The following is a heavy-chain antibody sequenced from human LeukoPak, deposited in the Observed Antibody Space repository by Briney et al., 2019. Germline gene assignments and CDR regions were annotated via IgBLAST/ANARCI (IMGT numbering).Heavy chain of an antibody. Sequence: VSVKVSCKVSGYTLTELSMHWVRQAPGKGLEWMGGFDPEDGETIYAQKFQGRVTMTEDTSTDTAYMELSSLRSEDTAVYYCATSRTWIQLWSALDYWGQGTLVTVSS. J-gene: IGHJ4*02. CDR2: FDPEDGET. CDR3: ATSRTWIQLWSALDY. D-gene: IGHD5-18*01. CDR1: GYTLTELS. V-gene: IGHV1-24*01.